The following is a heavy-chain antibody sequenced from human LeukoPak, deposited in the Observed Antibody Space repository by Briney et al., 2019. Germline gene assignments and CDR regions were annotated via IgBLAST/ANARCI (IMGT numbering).Heavy chain of an antibody. V-gene: IGHV1-46*01. CDR3: AREVPENFNFDY. Sequence: ASVKDSCKPSGYTFSSYYTHWVRHAPGQGVGRMGIIKPVGGSTLYAETCQGRVTVSRDMSTSTVYVELSSLRSEDTAVYYCAREVPENFNFDYWGQGTLVTVSS. J-gene: IGHJ4*02. CDR2: IKPVGGST. D-gene: IGHD2/OR15-2a*01. CDR1: GYTFSSYY.